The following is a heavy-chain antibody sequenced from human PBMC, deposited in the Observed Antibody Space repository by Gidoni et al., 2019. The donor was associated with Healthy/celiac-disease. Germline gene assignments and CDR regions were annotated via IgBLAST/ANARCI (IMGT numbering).Heavy chain of an antibody. J-gene: IGHJ6*02. CDR1: GFTFDAYP. Sequence: EVQLVESGGVVVPPGGSLRLSCAASGFTFDAYPMHWVRQAPGKGLEWVSLISWDGGSTYYADSVKGRFTISRDNSKNSLYLQMNSLRTEDTALYYCAKDLGTMVRGVKYYYYGMDVWGQGTTVTVSS. CDR2: ISWDGGST. D-gene: IGHD3-10*01. CDR3: AKDLGTMVRGVKYYYYGMDV. V-gene: IGHV3-43*01.